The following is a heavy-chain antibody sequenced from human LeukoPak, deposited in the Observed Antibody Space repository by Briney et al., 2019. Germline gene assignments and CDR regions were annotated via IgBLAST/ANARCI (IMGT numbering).Heavy chain of an antibody. CDR1: GFTFDDYA. J-gene: IGHJ4*02. CDR2: ISWNSGSI. Sequence: GGSLRLSCAASGFTFDDYAMHWVRQAPGKGLEWVSGISWNSGSIGYADSVKGRFTISRDNAKNSLYLQMNSLRAEDTAVYYCAKDVEGYCSGGSCYFDYWGQGTLVTVSS. V-gene: IGHV3-9*01. D-gene: IGHD2-15*01. CDR3: AKDVEGYCSGGSCYFDY.